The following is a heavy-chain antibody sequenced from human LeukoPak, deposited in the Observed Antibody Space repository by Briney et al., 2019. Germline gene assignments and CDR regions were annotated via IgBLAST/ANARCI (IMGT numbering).Heavy chain of an antibody. D-gene: IGHD3-3*01. CDR1: GGSFSGYY. CDR3: ARDLRITIFGVVQNGMDV. Sequence: SETLSLTCAVYGGSFSGYYWSWIRQPPGKGLEWIGEINHSGSTNYNPSLKSRVTISVDTSKNQFSLKLSSVTAADTAVYYCARDLRITIFGVVQNGMDVWGQGTTVTVSS. V-gene: IGHV4-34*01. J-gene: IGHJ6*02. CDR2: INHSGST.